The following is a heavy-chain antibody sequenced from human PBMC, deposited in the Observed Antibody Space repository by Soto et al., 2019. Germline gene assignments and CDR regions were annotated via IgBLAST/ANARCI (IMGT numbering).Heavy chain of an antibody. J-gene: IGHJ3*02. V-gene: IGHV3-7*03. CDR2: IKEDGSEK. CDR3: GRGGRAGAVDI. CDR1: GFTFSNYY. Sequence: EMQLVESGGGLVQPGGSLRLSCAASGFTFSNYYMTWVRQAPGKGLEWVANIKEDGSEKYYVDTVKGRFTISRDNAENSLDLQMNVLRAEDTAVYYCGRGGRAGAVDIWGQGTMVTVSS.